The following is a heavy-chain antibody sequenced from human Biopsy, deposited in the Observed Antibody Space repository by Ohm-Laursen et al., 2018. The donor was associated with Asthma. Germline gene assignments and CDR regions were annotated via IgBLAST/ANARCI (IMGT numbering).Heavy chain of an antibody. J-gene: IGHJ4*02. D-gene: IGHD3-22*01. Sequence: SSVKVSCKAPGGTFSNFAISWVRQAPGRGLEWMGTILTKFDITSYAEKFQGRVTITADKSTSTTYMELSRLRSEDTAVYYCARSYDTDSYPVLVLDYWGQGTLVTVSS. V-gene: IGHV1-69*04. CDR3: ARSYDTDSYPVLVLDY. CDR1: GGTFSNFA. CDR2: ILTKFDIT.